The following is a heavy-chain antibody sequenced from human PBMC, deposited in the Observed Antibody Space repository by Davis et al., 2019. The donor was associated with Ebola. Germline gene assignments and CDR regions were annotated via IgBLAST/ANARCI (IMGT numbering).Heavy chain of an antibody. CDR2: INPSGGST. J-gene: IGHJ2*01. CDR3: ARAKGLATRNWYFEL. V-gene: IGHV1-46*01. D-gene: IGHD5-12*01. Sequence: ASVQVSCKASGYTFPSYYMHWVRQAPGQGLEWMGIINPSGGSTSYAPKFQGRVTMTRDTSTRTVYMKLRSLRSEDTAVYYWARAKGLATRNWYFELWGRGTMVTVSS. CDR1: GYTFPSYY.